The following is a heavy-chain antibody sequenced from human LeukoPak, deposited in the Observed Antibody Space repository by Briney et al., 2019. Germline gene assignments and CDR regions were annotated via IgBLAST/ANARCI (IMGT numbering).Heavy chain of an antibody. CDR2: IYYSGST. CDR1: GGSISSYY. V-gene: IGHV4-59*08. CDR3: ARHPPIRLDSGPVDY. J-gene: IGHJ4*02. Sequence: SETLSLTCTVSGGSISSYYWSWIRQPPGKGLEWIGYIYYSGSTNYNPSLKSRVTISVDTSKNQFSLKLSSVTAADTAVYYCARHPPIRLDSGPVDYWGQGTLVTVSS. D-gene: IGHD2-15*01.